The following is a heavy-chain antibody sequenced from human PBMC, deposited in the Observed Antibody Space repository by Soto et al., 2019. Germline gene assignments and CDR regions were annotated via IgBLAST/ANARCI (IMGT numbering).Heavy chain of an antibody. Sequence: SCAASGFTFSSYGMHWVRQDPGKGLEWVAVISYDGSNKYYADSVKGRFTISRDNSKNTLYLQMNSLRAEDTAVYYCAKGYYDSSGYYGMDVWGQGTTVTVSS. V-gene: IGHV3-30*18. CDR2: ISYDGSNK. CDR3: AKGYYDSSGYYGMDV. J-gene: IGHJ6*02. D-gene: IGHD3-22*01. CDR1: GFTFSSYG.